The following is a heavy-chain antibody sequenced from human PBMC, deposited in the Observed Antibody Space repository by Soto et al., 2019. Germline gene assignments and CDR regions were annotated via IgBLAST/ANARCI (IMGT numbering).Heavy chain of an antibody. J-gene: IGHJ4*02. D-gene: IGHD4-17*01. CDR3: AKGPTVTYYFDY. CDR2: ISGSGGST. CDR1: GFTFSSYA. Sequence: EVQLLESGGGLVQPGGSLRLSCAASGFTFSSYAMSWVRQAPGKGLEWVSAISGSGGSTYYADSVKGRFTISRDNSKNTRHLQMNSLRAEDTAVYYCAKGPTVTYYFDYWGQGTLVTVSS. V-gene: IGHV3-23*01.